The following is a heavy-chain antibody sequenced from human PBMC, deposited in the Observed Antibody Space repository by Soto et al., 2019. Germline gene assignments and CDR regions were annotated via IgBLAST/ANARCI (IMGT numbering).Heavy chain of an antibody. J-gene: IGHJ5*02. Sequence: SETLSLTCTVSGGSISSYYWSWIRQPPGKGLEWIGYIYYSGNTNYNPSLKSRVTISVDTSRNQFYLKLSTVTAADTAVYYCARIGTISGIVTNNGLDRWGQGTLVTVSS. V-gene: IGHV4-59*01. CDR2: IYYSGNT. CDR1: GGSISSYY. CDR3: ARIGTISGIVTNNGLDR. D-gene: IGHD3-3*01.